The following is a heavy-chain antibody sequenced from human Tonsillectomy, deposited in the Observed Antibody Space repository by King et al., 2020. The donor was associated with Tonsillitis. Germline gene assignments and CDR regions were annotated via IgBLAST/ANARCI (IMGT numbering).Heavy chain of an antibody. Sequence: VQLQESGPGLVTPSQTLSLACVISGDSVSGSSVAWSWIRQSPSRGLEWLGRTYYRSKWYNDYAASVRGRIAINPDTSKNQFSLQLNFVTPEDTAVYYCARDDGTRFPFEYWGQGTLVTVSS. CDR1: GDSVSGSSVA. CDR3: ARDDGTRFPFEY. D-gene: IGHD3-3*01. CDR2: TYYRSKWYN. J-gene: IGHJ4*02. V-gene: IGHV6-1*01.